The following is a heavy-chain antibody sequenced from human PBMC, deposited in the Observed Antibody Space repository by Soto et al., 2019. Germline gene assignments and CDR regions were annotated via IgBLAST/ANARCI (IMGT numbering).Heavy chain of an antibody. D-gene: IGHD3-3*01. J-gene: IGHJ6*03. CDR2: ISSNGGST. V-gene: IGHV3-64*01. CDR1: GFTFSSYA. CDR3: ARGRAYYDFWSGGDGYYYMDV. Sequence: PGGSLRLSCAASGFTFSSYAMHWVRQAPGKGLEYVSAISSNGGSTYYANSVKGRFTISRDNSKNTLYLQMGSLRAEDMAVYYCARGRAYYDFWSGGDGYYYMDVWGKGTTVTVSS.